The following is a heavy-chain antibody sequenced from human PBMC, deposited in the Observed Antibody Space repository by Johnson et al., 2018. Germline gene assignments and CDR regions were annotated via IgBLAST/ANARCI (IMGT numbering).Heavy chain of an antibody. CDR1: GGSVSRGSYY. CDR3: AREDLYYGMDV. CDR2: IYYSGST. J-gene: IGHJ6*02. V-gene: IGHV4-61*01. Sequence: QVQLQESGPGLVKPSETLSLTCTVSGGSVSRGSYYWSWIRQPPGKGLEWIGYIYYSGSTNYNPSLKSRVTISVDTSKNQFTLKLSSVTAADTAVYYCAREDLYYGMDVWGQGTTVTVSS.